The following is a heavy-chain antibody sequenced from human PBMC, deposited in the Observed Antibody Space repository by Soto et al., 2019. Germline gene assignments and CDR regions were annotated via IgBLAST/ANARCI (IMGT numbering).Heavy chain of an antibody. CDR2: IDPSDSYT. J-gene: IGHJ6*02. CDR3: ARHSTSMVRGVKFRVGMDV. CDR1: GYSFTSYW. V-gene: IGHV5-10-1*01. D-gene: IGHD3-10*01. Sequence: PEESLKISCKGSGYSFTSYWISWVRQMPGKGMEWMGRIDPSDSYTNYSPSFQGHVTISADKSISTAYLQWSSLKASDTAMYYCARHSTSMVRGVKFRVGMDVSGQATTVTVSS.